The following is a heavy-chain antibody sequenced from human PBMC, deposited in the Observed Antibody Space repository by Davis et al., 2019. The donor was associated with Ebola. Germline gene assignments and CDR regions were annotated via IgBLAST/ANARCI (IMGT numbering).Heavy chain of an antibody. V-gene: IGHV3-48*02. Sequence: GESLKISCAASGFTFSSYSMNWVRQAPGKGLEWVSYISSSSSTIYYADSVKGRFTISRDNAKNSLYLQMNSLRDEDTAVYYCARTKNMVRGVILFDPWGQGTLVTVSS. J-gene: IGHJ5*02. CDR1: GFTFSSYS. D-gene: IGHD3-10*01. CDR3: ARTKNMVRGVILFDP. CDR2: ISSSSSTI.